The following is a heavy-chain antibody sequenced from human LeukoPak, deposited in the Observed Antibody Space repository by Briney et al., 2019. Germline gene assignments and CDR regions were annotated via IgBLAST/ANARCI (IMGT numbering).Heavy chain of an antibody. CDR1: GGSISSYY. J-gene: IGHJ4*02. V-gene: IGHV4-59*01. CDR2: IYYSGST. Sequence: SETLSLTCTVSGGSISSYYWSWIRQPPGKGLEWIGYIYYSGSTNYNPSLKSRVTISVDTSKNQFSLELSSVTAADTAVYYCARAGQLTTPYYFDYWGQGTLVTVSS. CDR3: ARAGQLTTPYYFDY. D-gene: IGHD6-13*01.